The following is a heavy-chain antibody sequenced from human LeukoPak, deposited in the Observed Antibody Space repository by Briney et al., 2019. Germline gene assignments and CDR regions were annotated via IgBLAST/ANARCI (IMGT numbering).Heavy chain of an antibody. V-gene: IGHV3-30*18. CDR3: AKDDYYDTSGYRD. J-gene: IGHJ4*02. D-gene: IGHD3-22*01. Sequence: GGSLRLSCAASGFTFSSYGMHWVRQAPGKGLEWVAVISHVVGKKYYADSVKGRFTISRDNSKNTLYLQMNSLRAEDTAVYYCAKDDYYDTSGYRDWGQGTLVTVSS. CDR1: GFTFSSYG. CDR2: ISHVVGKK.